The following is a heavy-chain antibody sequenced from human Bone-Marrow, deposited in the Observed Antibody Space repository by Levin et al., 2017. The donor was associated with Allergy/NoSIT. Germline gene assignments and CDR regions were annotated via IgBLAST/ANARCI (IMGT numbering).Heavy chain of an antibody. CDR3: AKRGTESRYSSDI. Sequence: PGGSLRLSCKGSGYTFTNYWIAWVRQMPGKGLECMGIIYPGDSDTRYSPSFQGQVTISADKSISTAYLEWSSLKASDTAMYFCAKRGTESRYSSDIWGHGTMVTVSS. D-gene: IGHD5-18*01. V-gene: IGHV5-51*01. CDR2: IYPGDSDT. CDR1: GYTFTNYW. J-gene: IGHJ3*02.